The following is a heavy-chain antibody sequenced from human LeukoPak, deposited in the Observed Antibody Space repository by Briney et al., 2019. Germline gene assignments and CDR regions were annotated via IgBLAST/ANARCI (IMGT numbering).Heavy chain of an antibody. CDR2: IYYSGST. CDR1: GGSISSGGYY. J-gene: IGHJ4*02. V-gene: IGHV4-31*01. CDR3: AKGTEVRGVIAH. D-gene: IGHD3-10*01. Sequence: PSQTLSLTCTVSGGSISSGGYYWSWIRQHPGKGLEWIGYIYYSGSTYYNPSLQSLVTISVDASKNQFSLKLSSVTAADTAVYYCAKGTEVRGVIAHWGQGTLVTVSS.